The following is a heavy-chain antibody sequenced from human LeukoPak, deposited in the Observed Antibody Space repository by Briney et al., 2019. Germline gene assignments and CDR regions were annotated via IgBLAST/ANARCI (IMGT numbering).Heavy chain of an antibody. D-gene: IGHD4-23*01. V-gene: IGHV4-34*01. CDR3: AREGTYGGNGFGFDY. CDR1: GGSFSGYY. Sequence: SETLSLTCAVYGGSFSGYYWSWIRQPPGKGLEWIGEINHSGSTNYNPSLKSRVTISVDTSKNQFSLELSSVTAADTAVYYCAREGTYGGNGFGFDYWGQGTLVTVSS. J-gene: IGHJ4*02. CDR2: INHSGST.